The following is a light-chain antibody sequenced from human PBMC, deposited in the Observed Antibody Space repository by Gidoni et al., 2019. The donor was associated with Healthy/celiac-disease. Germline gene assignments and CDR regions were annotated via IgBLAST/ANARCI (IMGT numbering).Light chain of an antibody. CDR2: EVS. CDR3: SSYTSSSTLV. Sequence: QSALTQPASVSGSPGPSITISCTGTSSDVGGYNYVSWYQQHPGKAPKLMIYEVSSRPSGVSTRFSGSKSGNTASLTISGLQAEDEADYYCSSYTSSSTLVFGGGTKLTVL. V-gene: IGLV2-14*01. CDR1: SSDVGGYNY. J-gene: IGLJ3*02.